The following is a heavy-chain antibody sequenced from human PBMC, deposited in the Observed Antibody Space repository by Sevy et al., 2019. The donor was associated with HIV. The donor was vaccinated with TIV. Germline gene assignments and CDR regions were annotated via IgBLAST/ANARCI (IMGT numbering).Heavy chain of an antibody. V-gene: IGHV1-69*13. D-gene: IGHD5-12*01. CDR3: ARAGGYERHYYYYYMDV. Sequence: ASVKVSCKASGGTFSSYAISWVRQAPGQGLEWMGGIIPIFGTANYAQKFQGRATITADESTSTAYMELSSLRSEDTAVYYCARAGGYERHYYYYYMDVWGKGTTVTVSS. CDR2: IIPIFGTA. CDR1: GGTFSSYA. J-gene: IGHJ6*03.